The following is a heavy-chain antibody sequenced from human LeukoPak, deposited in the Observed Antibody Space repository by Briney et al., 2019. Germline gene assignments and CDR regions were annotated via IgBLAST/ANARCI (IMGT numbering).Heavy chain of an antibody. J-gene: IGHJ5*02. V-gene: IGHV4-59*08. D-gene: IGHD3-22*01. CDR1: GGSISSYY. CDR2: IYYSGST. Sequence: SETLSLTCTVSGGSISSYYWSWLRQPPGKGLEWIGYIYYSGSTNYNPSLKSRVTISVDTSKNQFSLKLSSVTAADTAVYYCARTYYYDSSGPSGWFDPWGQGTLVTVSS. CDR3: ARTYYYDSSGPSGWFDP.